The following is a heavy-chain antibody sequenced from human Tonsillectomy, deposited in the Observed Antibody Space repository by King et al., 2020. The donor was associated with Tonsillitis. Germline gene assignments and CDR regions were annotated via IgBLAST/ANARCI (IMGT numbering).Heavy chain of an antibody. V-gene: IGHV1-46*03. D-gene: IGHD2-21*02. Sequence: QLVQSGAEVKKPGASVKVSCKASGYTFTSYYIHWVRQAPGQGLEWMGIIIPSGGRTSHAQKFPGRVTMTRDTSTSTVYMGLSSLRSEETAVYYCATAYCGGDCYRDSYYYYGMDVWGQGTTVTVSS. CDR3: ATAYCGGDCYRDSYYYYGMDV. CDR2: IIPSGGRT. CDR1: GYTFTSYY. J-gene: IGHJ6*02.